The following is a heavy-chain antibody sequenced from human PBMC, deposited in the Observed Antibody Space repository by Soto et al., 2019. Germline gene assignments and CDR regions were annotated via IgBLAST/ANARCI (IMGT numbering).Heavy chain of an antibody. J-gene: IGHJ5*02. CDR3: ARGKRLAVAGTRWFDP. Sequence: GASVKVSCKASGYTFTSYDIHWVRRAPGQRLEWMGWINAGNGNTKYSQKFQGRVTITRDTSASTAYMELSSLRSEDTAVYYCARGKRLAVAGTRWFDPWGQGTLVTVSS. D-gene: IGHD6-19*01. CDR2: INAGNGNT. CDR1: GYTFTSYD. V-gene: IGHV1-3*01.